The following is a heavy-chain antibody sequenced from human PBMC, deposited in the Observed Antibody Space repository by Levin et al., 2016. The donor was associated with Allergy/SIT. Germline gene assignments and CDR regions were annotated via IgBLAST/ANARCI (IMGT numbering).Heavy chain of an antibody. V-gene: IGHV4-39*01. CDR2: IYYSGST. CDR3: AAIAVAGPNFDY. Sequence: WIRQPPGKGLEWIGSIYYSGSTYYNPSLKSRVTISVDTSKNQFSLKLSSVTAADTAVYYCAAIAVAGPNFDYWGQGTLVTVSS. D-gene: IGHD6-19*01. J-gene: IGHJ4*02.